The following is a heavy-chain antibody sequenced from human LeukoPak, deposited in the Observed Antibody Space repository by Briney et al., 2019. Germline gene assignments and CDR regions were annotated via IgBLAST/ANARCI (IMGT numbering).Heavy chain of an antibody. CDR1: GFTFSSYA. V-gene: IGHV3-30-3*01. D-gene: IGHD6-25*01. CDR3: ASPAPDTTIAAAETTDYYYMDV. Sequence: GGSLRLSCAASGFTFSSYAMHWVRQAPGKGLEWVAVISYDGSNKYYADSVKGRFTISRDNSKNTLYLQMNSLRAEDTAVYYCASPAPDTTIAAAETTDYYYMDVWGKGTTVTVSS. CDR2: ISYDGSNK. J-gene: IGHJ6*03.